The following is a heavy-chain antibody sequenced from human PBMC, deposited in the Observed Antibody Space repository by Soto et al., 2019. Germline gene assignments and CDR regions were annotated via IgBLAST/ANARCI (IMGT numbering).Heavy chain of an antibody. J-gene: IGHJ2*01. CDR1: GGSISSSSYY. CDR2: IYYSGST. Sequence: QLQLQESGPGLVKPSETLSLTCTVSGGSISSSSYYWGWIRQPPGKGLEWIGSIYYSGSTYYNPSLQSRVSISVDTSKNQFSLKLSSVTAADTAVYYCAKPRSQAPNWNFDLWGRGTLVTVSS. CDR3: AKPRSQAPNWNFDL. V-gene: IGHV4-39*01.